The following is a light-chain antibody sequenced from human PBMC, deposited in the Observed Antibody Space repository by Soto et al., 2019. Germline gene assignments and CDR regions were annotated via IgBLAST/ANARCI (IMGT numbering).Light chain of an antibody. CDR1: SGDVGGYNY. V-gene: IGLV2-14*01. CDR3: SSYTSITTAV. Sequence: QSVLTQPASVSGSPGQSITISCTGTSGDVGGYNYVSWYQQHPGKAPKLMIYEVSHRPSGVSNRFSGSKSGNTASLTISGLQAEDEADYYCSSYTSITTAVFGGGTKVTVL. CDR2: EVS. J-gene: IGLJ2*01.